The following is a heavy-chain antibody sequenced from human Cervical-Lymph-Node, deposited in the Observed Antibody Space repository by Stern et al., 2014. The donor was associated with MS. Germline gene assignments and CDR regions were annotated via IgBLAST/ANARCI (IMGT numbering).Heavy chain of an antibody. V-gene: IGHV3-33*01. D-gene: IGHD4-17*01. J-gene: IGHJ6*02. CDR3: ARDSRDYLNYYGLDV. Sequence: VQLVQSGGGVVQPGRSLRLACATSGFTFSYYGMAWVRPAPGKGLGWGALLWYEENKTYYTDSVKGRFTISRDTSKNTLYLQMDNLRAEDTAVYYCARDSRDYLNYYGLDVWGQGTTVTVS. CDR2: LWYEENKT. CDR1: GFTFSYYG.